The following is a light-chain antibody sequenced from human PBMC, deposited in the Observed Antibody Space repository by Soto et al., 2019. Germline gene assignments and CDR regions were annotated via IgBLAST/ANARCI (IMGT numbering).Light chain of an antibody. J-gene: IGLJ1*01. CDR2: SNN. CDR3: AAWDDSLNGHYV. CDR1: SSNIGSNT. V-gene: IGLV1-44*01. Sequence: VLTQLPSASGTPGQRVTISCSGSSSNIGSNTVNWYQQLPGTAPKLLIYSNNQRPSGVPDRFSGSKSGTSASLAISGLQSEDEADYYCAAWDDSLNGHYVFGTGTKVTVL.